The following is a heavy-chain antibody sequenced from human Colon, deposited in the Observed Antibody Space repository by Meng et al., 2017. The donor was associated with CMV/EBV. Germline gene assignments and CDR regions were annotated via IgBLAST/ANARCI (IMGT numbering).Heavy chain of an antibody. CDR2: MFPVDSHI. CDR3: ARPGYCTSSSCAGSTGYLYGMDV. Sequence: GESLKISCKGSGYNFATYWIAWLRQLPGKGLEWMAIMFPVDSHIRYSPSFEGQVTIAADTSISTAYLQLRSLKASDSATYYCARPGYCTSSSCAGSTGYLYGMDVWGQGTTVTVSS. J-gene: IGHJ6*02. D-gene: IGHD2-2*01. V-gene: IGHV5-51*01. CDR1: GYNFATYW.